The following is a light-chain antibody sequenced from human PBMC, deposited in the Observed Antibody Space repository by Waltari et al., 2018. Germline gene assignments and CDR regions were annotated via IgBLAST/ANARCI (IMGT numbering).Light chain of an antibody. V-gene: IGLV2-23*02. CDR2: DVN. CDR3: SSYAGVSTWV. Sequence: QSALTQPASGSGSPGQSITISCTVTIGDVGGYNYVSWYQQHPGKAPKVIIYDVNERPSVVSNRFSGSNSRTTASLRISVLQAEDDADYYCSSYAGVSTWVFGGGTNLTVL. J-gene: IGLJ3*02. CDR1: IGDVGGYNY.